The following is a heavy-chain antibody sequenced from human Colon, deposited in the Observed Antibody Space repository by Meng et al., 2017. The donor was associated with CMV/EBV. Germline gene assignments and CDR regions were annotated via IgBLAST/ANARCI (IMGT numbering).Heavy chain of an antibody. CDR1: GYTFDSYG. CDR2: ISAYNGNT. J-gene: IGHJ6*02. CDR3: ARDKVKYGTVFYHYGMDV. V-gene: IGHV1-18*01. D-gene: IGHD3/OR15-3a*01. Sequence: ASVKVSCKTSGYTFDSYGFTWVRQAPGQGLEWMGWISAYNGNTKYAQKFQGRVTMTTDTSTSTAYMELRSLRSDDTAVYYCARDKVKYGTVFYHYGMDVWGQGTLVTVSS.